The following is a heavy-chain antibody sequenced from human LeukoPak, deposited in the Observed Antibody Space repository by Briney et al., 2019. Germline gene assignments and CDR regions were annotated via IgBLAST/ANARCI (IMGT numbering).Heavy chain of an antibody. Sequence: SETLSLTCTVSGGSVSSDSYNWSWIRQHPGKGLEWIGYIYYSGSTYYNPSLKSRVTISVDTSKNQFSLKLSSVTAADTAVYYCARVMDYNDSSGTSDYWGQGTLVTVSS. CDR2: IYYSGST. D-gene: IGHD3-22*01. CDR3: ARVMDYNDSSGTSDY. V-gene: IGHV4-31*03. J-gene: IGHJ4*02. CDR1: GGSVSSDSYN.